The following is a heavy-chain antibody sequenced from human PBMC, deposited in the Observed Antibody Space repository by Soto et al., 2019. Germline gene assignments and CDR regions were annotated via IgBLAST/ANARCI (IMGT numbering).Heavy chain of an antibody. J-gene: IGHJ4*02. CDR3: APRGLSLIDY. D-gene: IGHD3-16*02. CDR1: GFTFSSYA. V-gene: IGHV3-23*01. CDR2: ISGSGGNT. Sequence: GGSLRLSCAASGFTFSSYAMSWVRQAPGKGLEWVSGISGSGGNTYYVDSVKGRFTISRDNSKNTLYLQMNSLRAEDTAVYYCAPRGLSLIDYWGRGNLVTVSS.